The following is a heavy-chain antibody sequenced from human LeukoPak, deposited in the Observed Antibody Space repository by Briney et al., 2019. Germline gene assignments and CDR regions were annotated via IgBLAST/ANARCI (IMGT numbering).Heavy chain of an antibody. Sequence: SETLSLTCTVSGGSISSGGYYWSWIRHHPGKGLEWIGYIYYSGNTYYNPSLKSRVTISVDTSKNQFSLKLSSVTAADTAVYYCARGPYCSSASCYGQYYYYYGMDFWGQGTTVTVSS. D-gene: IGHD2-2*01. CDR1: GGSISSGGYY. CDR2: IYYSGNT. J-gene: IGHJ6*02. V-gene: IGHV4-31*03. CDR3: ARGPYCSSASCYGQYYYYYGMDF.